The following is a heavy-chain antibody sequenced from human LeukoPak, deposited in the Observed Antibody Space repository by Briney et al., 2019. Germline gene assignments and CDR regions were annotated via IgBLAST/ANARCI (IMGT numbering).Heavy chain of an antibody. Sequence: SVKVSCKASGGTFSSYAISWVRQAPGQGLEWMGRIIPIFGIADYAQKFQGRVTITADKSTSTAYMELSSLRSEDTAVYYCAQAGGLYGDYSQYYGMDGGGQGTTVTVSS. V-gene: IGHV1-69*04. CDR2: IIPIFGIA. CDR3: AQAGGLYGDYSQYYGMDG. D-gene: IGHD4-17*01. J-gene: IGHJ6*01. CDR1: GGTFSSYA.